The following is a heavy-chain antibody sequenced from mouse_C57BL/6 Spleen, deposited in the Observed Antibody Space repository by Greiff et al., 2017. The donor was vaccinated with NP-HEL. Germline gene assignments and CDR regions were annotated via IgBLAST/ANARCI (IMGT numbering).Heavy chain of an antibody. Sequence: QVQLKQPGAELVRPGSSVKLSCKASGYTFTSYWMHWVKQRPIQGLEWIGNIDPSDSETHYNQKFKDKATLTVDKSSSTAYMQLSSLTSEDSAVYYCARGYGNYVLDYWGQGTTLTVSS. V-gene: IGHV1-52*01. CDR2: IDPSDSET. D-gene: IGHD2-1*01. CDR1: GYTFTSYW. J-gene: IGHJ2*01. CDR3: ARGYGNYVLDY.